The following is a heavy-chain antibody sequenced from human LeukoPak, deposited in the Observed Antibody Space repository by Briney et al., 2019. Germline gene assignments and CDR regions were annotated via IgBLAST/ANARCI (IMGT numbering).Heavy chain of an antibody. CDR3: ARDRYSYGFIGWFDP. J-gene: IGHJ5*02. D-gene: IGHD5-18*01. CDR2: IYTSGST. V-gene: IGHV4-4*07. CDR1: GGSISSYY. Sequence: SETLSLTCTVSGGSISSYYWSWIRQPAGKGLEWIGRIYTSGSTNYNPSLKSRVTMSVDTSKNQFSLKLSSVTAADTAVYYCARDRYSYGFIGWFDPWGQGTLVTVSS.